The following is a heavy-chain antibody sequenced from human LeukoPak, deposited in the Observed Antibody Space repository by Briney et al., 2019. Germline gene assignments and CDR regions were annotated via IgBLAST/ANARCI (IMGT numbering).Heavy chain of an antibody. CDR2: IIPILGIA. V-gene: IGHV1-69*04. D-gene: IGHD2-2*01. CDR3: ARGPYCSSNSCWKYYFDY. Sequence: ASVKVSCKASGGTFSSYAISWVRQAPGQGLEWMGRIIPILGIANYAQKFQGRVTITADKSTSTAYMELSSLRSEDTAVYYCARGPYCSSNSCWKYYFDYWGQGTLVTVSS. CDR1: GGTFSSYA. J-gene: IGHJ4*02.